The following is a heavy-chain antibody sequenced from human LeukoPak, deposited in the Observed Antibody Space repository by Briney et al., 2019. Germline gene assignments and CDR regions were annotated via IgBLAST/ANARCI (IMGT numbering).Heavy chain of an antibody. CDR1: GFTFSSYA. Sequence: HAGGSLRLSCAASGFTFSSYAMSWLRQAPGKGLEWVSAISGSGGSTYYADSVKGRFTISRDNSKNTLYLQMNSLRAEDTAVYYCAKGGEAAPKAFDIWGQGTMVTVSS. CDR2: ISGSGGST. J-gene: IGHJ3*02. V-gene: IGHV3-23*01. CDR3: AKGGEAAPKAFDI. D-gene: IGHD2-15*01.